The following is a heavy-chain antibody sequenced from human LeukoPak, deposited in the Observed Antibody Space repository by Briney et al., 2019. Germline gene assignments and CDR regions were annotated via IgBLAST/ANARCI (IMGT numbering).Heavy chain of an antibody. CDR2: INQDASEI. CDR1: RFTFSNYW. Sequence: GGSLSLSCAASRFTFSNYWMTWVRQAPGKGLEWVGNINQDASEINYVDSVKGRFTTSRVNAENSLYLQMNSLRAEDTAIYYCARDRHINSWSNDRFDYWGQGALVTVSS. V-gene: IGHV3-7*01. J-gene: IGHJ4*02. CDR3: ARDRHINSWSNDRFDY. D-gene: IGHD6-13*01.